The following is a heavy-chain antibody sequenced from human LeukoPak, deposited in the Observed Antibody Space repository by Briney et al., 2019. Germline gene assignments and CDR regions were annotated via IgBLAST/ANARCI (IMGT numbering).Heavy chain of an antibody. J-gene: IGHJ5*02. CDR2: INPSGGST. V-gene: IGHV1-46*01. CDR3: ARVGSDYYGSLSIDP. Sequence: ASVKVSCKASGYTFTSYYMHWVRQAPGQGLEWMGIINPSGGSTSYAQKFQGRVTMTTDTSTSTAYMELRSLRSDDTAVYYCARVGSDYYGSLSIDPWGQGTLVTVSS. CDR1: GYTFTSYY. D-gene: IGHD3-10*01.